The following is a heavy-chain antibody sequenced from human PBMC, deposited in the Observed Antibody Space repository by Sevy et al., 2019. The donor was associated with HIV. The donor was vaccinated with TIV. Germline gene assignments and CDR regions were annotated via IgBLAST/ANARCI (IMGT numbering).Heavy chain of an antibody. CDR1: GFTFSSYS. CDR2: ISSSSSYI. J-gene: IGHJ6*02. Sequence: GGSLRLSCAASGFTFSSYSMNWVRQAPGKGLEWVSSISSSSSYIYYADSVKGRFTISRDNAKNSRYLQMNSLRAEDTAVYYCARDKKYTVTTSSRRWDNYYYYYGMDVWGQGTTVTVSS. V-gene: IGHV3-21*01. D-gene: IGHD4-4*01. CDR3: ARDKKYTVTTSSRRWDNYYYYYGMDV.